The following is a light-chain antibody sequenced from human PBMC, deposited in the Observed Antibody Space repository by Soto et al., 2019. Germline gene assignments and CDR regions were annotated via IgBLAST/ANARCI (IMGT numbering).Light chain of an antibody. CDR2: EGN. Sequence: SVLTQPASVSGSPGQSITISCTGSVSDVGSFGPVSWYQQHPGQVPKLIIYEGNRRPSGVSSRFSGSKSGNTASLTISGLQAEDEADYYCCSYVGARTYVFGAGTKVTVL. CDR1: VSDVGSFGP. CDR3: CSYVGARTYV. V-gene: IGLV2-23*01. J-gene: IGLJ1*01.